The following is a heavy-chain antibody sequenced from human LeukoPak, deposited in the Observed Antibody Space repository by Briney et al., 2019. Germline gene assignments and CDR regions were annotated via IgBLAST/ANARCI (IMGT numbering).Heavy chain of an antibody. CDR1: GFTFSSYN. Sequence: GGSLRLSCAASGFTFSSYNMNWVRQAPGKGLEWVSSISTSSSYIYYADSVKGRFTISRDNAKNSLYLQMNSLRAEDTAVYYCARGRRTWFDPWGQGTLVTVSS. CDR2: ISTSSSYI. J-gene: IGHJ5*02. V-gene: IGHV3-21*01. CDR3: ARGRRTWFDP.